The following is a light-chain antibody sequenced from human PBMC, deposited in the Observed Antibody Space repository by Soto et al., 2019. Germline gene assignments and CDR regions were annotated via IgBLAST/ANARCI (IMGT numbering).Light chain of an antibody. J-gene: IGKJ1*01. CDR3: QQYTHPST. Sequence: LSASVGDRVTITCRASQTISTWLAWYQRRPGKAPKLLIYDVSTLERGVPSRFSGSGSGTQFTLTISSLQPDDFATYYCQQYTHPSTFGQGTKV. CDR1: QTISTW. V-gene: IGKV1-5*01. CDR2: DVS.